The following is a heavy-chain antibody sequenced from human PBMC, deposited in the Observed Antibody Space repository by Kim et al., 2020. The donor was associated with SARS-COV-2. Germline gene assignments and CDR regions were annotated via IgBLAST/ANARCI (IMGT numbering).Heavy chain of an antibody. D-gene: IGHD6-13*01. CDR3: AKEGSSSSTSFDY. J-gene: IGHJ4*02. Sequence: GGSLRLSCAASGFTFYNYAMNWVRQAPGKGLEWVSAISSSGDSTYYADSVKGRFTISRDNSKDTLYLQMNSLRAEDTAVYYCAKEGSSSSTSFDYWGQGTLVTVSS. CDR1: GFTFYNYA. CDR2: ISSSGDST. V-gene: IGHV3-23*01.